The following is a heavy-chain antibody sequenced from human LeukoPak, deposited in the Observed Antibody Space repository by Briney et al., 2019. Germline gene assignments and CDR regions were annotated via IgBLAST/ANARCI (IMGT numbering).Heavy chain of an antibody. D-gene: IGHD3-22*01. CDR1: GYTLTELS. CDR2: INPNSGGT. Sequence: ASVKVSCKVSGYTLTELSMHWVRQAPGQGLEWMGWINPNSGGTNYAQKFQGRVTMTRDTSISTAYMELSRLRSDDTAVYYCARSPRDYYDSSGYYPDYWGQGTLVTVSS. CDR3: ARSPRDYYDSSGYYPDY. V-gene: IGHV1-2*02. J-gene: IGHJ4*02.